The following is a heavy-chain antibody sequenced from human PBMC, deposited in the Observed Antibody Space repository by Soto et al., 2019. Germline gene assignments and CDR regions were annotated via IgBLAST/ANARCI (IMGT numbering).Heavy chain of an antibody. V-gene: IGHV4-34*01. CDR3: ARTMTTVTTRAFDY. D-gene: IGHD4-17*01. CDR1: GGSFSGYY. CDR2: INHSGST. J-gene: IGHJ4*02. Sequence: SETMSLTCAVYGGSFSGYYWSWIRKPPGKGLEWIGEINHSGSTNYNPSLKSRVTISVDTSKNQFSLKLSSVTAADTAVYYCARTMTTVTTRAFDYWGQGTLVTVSS.